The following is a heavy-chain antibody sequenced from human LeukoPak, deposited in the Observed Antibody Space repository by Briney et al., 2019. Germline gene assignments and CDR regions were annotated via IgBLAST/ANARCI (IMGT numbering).Heavy chain of an antibody. J-gene: IGHJ4*02. CDR1: GGSISSGDYY. V-gene: IGHV4-30-4*01. CDR3: ARENYYDSSVVDY. Sequence: PSETLSLTCTVSGGSISSGDYYWSWIRQPPGTGLEWIGYIYYSGSTYYNPSPKSRVTISVDTSKNQFSLKPSSVTAADTAVYYCARENYYDSSVVDYWGQGTLVTVSS. D-gene: IGHD3-22*01. CDR2: IYYSGST.